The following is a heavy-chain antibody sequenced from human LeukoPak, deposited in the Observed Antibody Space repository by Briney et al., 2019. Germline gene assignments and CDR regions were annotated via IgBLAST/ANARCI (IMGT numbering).Heavy chain of an antibody. J-gene: IGHJ4*02. CDR1: GYSISSGYY. Sequence: PSETLSLTCTVSGYSISSGYYWGWIRQPPWKGLEWIGSIYHSGSTYYNPSLKSRVTISVDTSKNQFSLKLSSVTAVDTAVYYCAREGDIVAATFDYWGQGTLVTVSS. CDR2: IYHSGST. D-gene: IGHD5-12*01. V-gene: IGHV4-38-2*02. CDR3: AREGDIVAATFDY.